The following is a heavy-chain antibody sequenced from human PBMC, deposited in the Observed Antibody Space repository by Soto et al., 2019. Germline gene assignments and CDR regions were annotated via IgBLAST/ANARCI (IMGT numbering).Heavy chain of an antibody. D-gene: IGHD3-22*01. Sequence: PGGSLRLSCAASGFTFSSYAMSWVRQSPGKGLEWVSAISGSGGSTYYADSVKGRFTISRDNSKNTLYLQMNSLRAEDTAVYYCEKDPGEPVVVTYFDYWGQGTLVTVYS. CDR3: EKDPGEPVVVTYFDY. CDR2: ISGSGGST. V-gene: IGHV3-23*01. CDR1: GFTFSSYA. J-gene: IGHJ4*02.